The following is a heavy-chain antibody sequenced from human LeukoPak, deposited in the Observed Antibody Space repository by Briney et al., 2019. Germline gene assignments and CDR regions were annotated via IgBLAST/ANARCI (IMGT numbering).Heavy chain of an antibody. V-gene: IGHV3-30*02. CDR2: VRKDATEK. Sequence: GGSLTLSCAASGFIFTEYVMYWVRQAPGKGLEWVAFVRKDATEKKYADSVEGRFTISRDDSENTVYLKMNNLRVDDTAVYYCAKRSGPNSGPFDSWGQGTPVIVSS. D-gene: IGHD1-1*01. J-gene: IGHJ4*02. CDR3: AKRSGPNSGPFDS. CDR1: GFIFTEYV.